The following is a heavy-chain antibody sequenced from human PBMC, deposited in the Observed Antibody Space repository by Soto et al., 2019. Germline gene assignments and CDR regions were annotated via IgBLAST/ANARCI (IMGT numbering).Heavy chain of an antibody. V-gene: IGHV1-46*01. J-gene: IGHJ4*02. CDR1: GYTFTSYY. D-gene: IGHD3-10*01. Sequence: ASVKVSCKASGYTFTSYYMHWVRQAPGQGLEWMGIINPSGVSTSYAQKFQGRVTMTRATSTSTVYMELSSLRSEDTAGYYCAREELYGSGGYWGQGTLVTVSS. CDR2: INPSGVST. CDR3: AREELYGSGGY.